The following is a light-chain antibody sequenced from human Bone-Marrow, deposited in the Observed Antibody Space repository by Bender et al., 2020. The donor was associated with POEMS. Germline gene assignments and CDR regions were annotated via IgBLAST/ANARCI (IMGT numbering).Light chain of an antibody. CDR3: QVWDSTGNHLFV. Sequence: VLTQPPSVSVAPGQTARITCGGNHIGSESVHWYQQKPGRAPVLVVYDDSDRPSGIPERFSGSNSGNTATLTISRVEAGDEADYYCQVWDSTGNHLFVFGTGTKVTVL. CDR1: HIGSES. J-gene: IGLJ1*01. V-gene: IGLV3-21*02. CDR2: DDS.